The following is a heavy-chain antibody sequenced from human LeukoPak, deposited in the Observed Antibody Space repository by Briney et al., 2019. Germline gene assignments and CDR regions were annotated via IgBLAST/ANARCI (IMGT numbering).Heavy chain of an antibody. D-gene: IGHD3-3*01. Sequence: GRSLRLSCAASGFIFSNYAMSWVRQAPGKGLEWVSTISGSGGSTYYADSVKGRFTISRDNSKNTLYLQMNSLRAEDTAVYYCAKAAYDFWSGYQYYYYGMDVWGQGTTVTVSS. V-gene: IGHV3-23*01. CDR1: GFIFSNYA. CDR3: AKAAYDFWSGYQYYYYGMDV. J-gene: IGHJ6*02. CDR2: ISGSGGST.